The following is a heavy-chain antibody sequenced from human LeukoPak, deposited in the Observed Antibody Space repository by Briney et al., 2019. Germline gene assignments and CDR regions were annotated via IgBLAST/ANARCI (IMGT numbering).Heavy chain of an antibody. CDR3: ARSPYYYDSSGYYKFDY. CDR1: GGSISSYY. V-gene: IGHV4-4*07. D-gene: IGHD3-22*01. J-gene: IGHJ4*02. Sequence: SETLSLTCTVSGGSISSYYWSWIRQPAGKGLEWIGRIYTSGSTNYNPSLKSRVTMSVDTSKNQFSLKLSSVTAADTAVYYCARSPYYYDSSGYYKFDYWGQGTLVTVSS. CDR2: IYTSGST.